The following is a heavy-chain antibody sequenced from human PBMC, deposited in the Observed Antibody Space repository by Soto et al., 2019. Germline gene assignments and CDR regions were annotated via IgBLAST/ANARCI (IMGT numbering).Heavy chain of an antibody. CDR1: GFTFDDYA. D-gene: IGHD6-13*01. V-gene: IGHV3-9*01. CDR3: AKDMRGGSSSSRYYYGLDV. J-gene: IGHJ6*02. CDR2: ISWNSGTI. Sequence: EVQLVESGGGLVQPGRSLRLSCAASGFTFDDYAMHWVRQAPGKGLEWVSGISWNSGTIVYADSVKGRFTISRDNAKNSLYLQMNSLRGEVTALYYCAKDMRGGSSSSRYYYGLDVWGQGTTGPVSS.